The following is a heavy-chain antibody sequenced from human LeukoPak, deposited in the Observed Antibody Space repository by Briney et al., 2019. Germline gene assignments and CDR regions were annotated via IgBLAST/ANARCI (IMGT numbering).Heavy chain of an antibody. J-gene: IGHJ4*02. CDR1: GFTFSTYA. CDR3: AKGGKYSGSGSHDY. V-gene: IGHV3-23*01. CDR2: IGGSGGNT. D-gene: IGHD6-6*01. Sequence: GGSLRLSCAASGFTFSTYAMSWVRQAPGQGLEWVSGIGGSGGNTYSADTVKGRITISRDNSYNTQYLQMNSLSAEDTAVYYCAKGGKYSGSGSHDYWGQGTLVTVSS.